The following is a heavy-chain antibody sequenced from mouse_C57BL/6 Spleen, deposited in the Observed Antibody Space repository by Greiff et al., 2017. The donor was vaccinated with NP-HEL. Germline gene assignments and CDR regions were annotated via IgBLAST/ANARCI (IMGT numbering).Heavy chain of an antibody. D-gene: IGHD1-1*01. J-gene: IGHJ4*01. Sequence: VQLQQPGAELVKPGASVKLSCKASGYTFTSYWMQWVKQRPGQGLEWIGEIDPSDSYTNYNQKFKGKATLTVDTASSTAYMQLSSLTSEDSAVYYCARRDYYAPYAMDYWGQGTSVTVSS. V-gene: IGHV1-50*01. CDR1: GYTFTSYW. CDR3: ARRDYYAPYAMDY. CDR2: IDPSDSYT.